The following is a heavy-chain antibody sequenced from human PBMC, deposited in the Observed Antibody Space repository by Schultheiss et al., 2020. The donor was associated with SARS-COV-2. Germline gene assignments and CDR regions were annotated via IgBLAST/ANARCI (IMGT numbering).Heavy chain of an antibody. CDR2: IYYSVNT. Sequence: SETLSLTCTVSGVSISSSSYYWGWIRQPPGKGLEWIGSIYYSVNTYYNPSLKSRVTISVDTSKNQFSLKLSSVTAADTAVYYCARGSDCSSTSCYRGGRYYYYGMDVWGQGTTVTVSS. J-gene: IGHJ6*02. D-gene: IGHD2-2*02. CDR3: ARGSDCSSTSCYRGGRYYYYGMDV. CDR1: GVSISSSSYY. V-gene: IGHV4-39*07.